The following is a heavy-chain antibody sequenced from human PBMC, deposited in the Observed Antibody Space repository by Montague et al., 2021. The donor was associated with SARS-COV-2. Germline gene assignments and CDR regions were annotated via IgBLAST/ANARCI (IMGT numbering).Heavy chain of an antibody. J-gene: IGHJ4*02. Sequence: SETLSLICTVSGASINGHHWSWIRQPPGKGLEWIGYMKSSGSTNYKPSLKSRVTISVDTSKKQVSLKMISVTAADTAVYYCARDLGDRDGGFDYWGQGTLVTVSS. CDR1: GASINGHH. D-gene: IGHD3-16*01. CDR2: MKSSGST. CDR3: ARDLGDRDGGFDY. V-gene: IGHV4-59*11.